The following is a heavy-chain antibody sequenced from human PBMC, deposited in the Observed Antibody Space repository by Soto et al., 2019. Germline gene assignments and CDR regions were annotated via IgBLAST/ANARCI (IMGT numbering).Heavy chain of an antibody. Sequence: ASVKVSCKASGYTFTGYYVHWVRQAPGQGLEWLEIINPSGGRTSYAQTLQGRITVTRDTSTSTVYMQLSSLRSEDTAVYYCARENGDYDILTDYYPYYYYGMDVWGQGTTVTSP. J-gene: IGHJ6*02. V-gene: IGHV1-46*01. D-gene: IGHD3-9*01. CDR2: INPSGGRT. CDR3: ARENGDYDILTDYYPYYYYGMDV. CDR1: GYTFTGYY.